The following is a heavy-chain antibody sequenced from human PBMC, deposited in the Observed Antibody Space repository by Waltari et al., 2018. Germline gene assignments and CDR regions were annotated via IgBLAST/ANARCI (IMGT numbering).Heavy chain of an antibody. J-gene: IGHJ3*02. V-gene: IGHV1-24*01. CDR1: GYALSELS. Sequence: QVQLEQSGAEVKKPGASMKVSCKVSGYALSELSMHWVRQAPGEGLEWMGGFNPEYGEIIYAQKFRGRVTMTEDTSTETVYMDLSSLRSEDTAVYYCARSYGIAFDIWGQGTMVTVSS. CDR3: ARSYGIAFDI. D-gene: IGHD3-16*01. CDR2: FNPEYGEI.